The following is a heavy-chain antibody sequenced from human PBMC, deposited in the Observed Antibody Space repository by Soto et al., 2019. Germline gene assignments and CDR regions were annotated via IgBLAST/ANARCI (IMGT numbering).Heavy chain of an antibody. CDR3: ARHYDILTGYYTPLEY. D-gene: IGHD3-9*01. CDR1: GGSISSTSYY. V-gene: IGHV4-39*01. CDR2: IYYNGGT. J-gene: IGHJ4*02. Sequence: QLQLQESGPGLVKPSETLSLTCTVSGGSISSTSYYWGWIRQPPGKGLEWIGTIYYNGGTYYNPSLKGRVTISVDTSKNQFFLKLSSVTAADTAVYYCARHYDILTGYYTPLEYWGQGTLVTVSS.